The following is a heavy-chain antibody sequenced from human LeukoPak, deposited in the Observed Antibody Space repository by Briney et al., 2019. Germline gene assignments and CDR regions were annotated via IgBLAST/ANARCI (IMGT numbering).Heavy chain of an antibody. D-gene: IGHD2-2*01. CDR3: AREGLAEDIVVVPAAIDYGGNAYFDY. CDR1: GGSFSGYN. V-gene: IGHV4-34*01. J-gene: IGHJ4*02. Sequence: SETLSLTCAVYGGSFSGYNWSWIRQPPGKGLEWIGEINHSGSTNYNPSLKSRVTISVDTSKNQFSLKLSSVTAADTAVYYCAREGLAEDIVVVPAAIDYGGNAYFDYWGQGTLVTVSS. CDR2: INHSGST.